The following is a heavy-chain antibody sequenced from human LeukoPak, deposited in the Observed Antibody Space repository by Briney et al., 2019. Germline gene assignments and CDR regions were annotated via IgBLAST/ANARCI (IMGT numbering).Heavy chain of an antibody. J-gene: IGHJ4*02. CDR1: GGSISSSSYY. CDR2: IYYSGST. Sequence: PSETLCLTCTVSGGSISSSSYYWGWIRQPPGKGLEWIGSIYYSGSTYYNPSLKSRVTISVDTSKNQFSLKLSSVTAADTAVYYCARGLSYYPPDYWGQGTLVTVSS. V-gene: IGHV4-39*07. D-gene: IGHD3-16*01. CDR3: ARGLSYYPPDY.